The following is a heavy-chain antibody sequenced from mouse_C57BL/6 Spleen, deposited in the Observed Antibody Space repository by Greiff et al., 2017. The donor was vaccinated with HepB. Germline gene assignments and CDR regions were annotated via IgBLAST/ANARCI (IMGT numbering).Heavy chain of an antibody. CDR2: IHPNSGST. Sequence: VQLQQPGAELVKPGASVKLSCKASGYTFTSYWMHWVKQRPGQGLEWIGMIHPNSGSTNYNEKFKSKATLTVDKSSSTAYMQLSSLTSEDSAVYYCARRAYGSSYDWYFEVWGTGTTVTVSS. J-gene: IGHJ1*03. CDR3: ARRAYGSSYDWYFEV. CDR1: GYTFTSYW. D-gene: IGHD1-1*01. V-gene: IGHV1-64*01.